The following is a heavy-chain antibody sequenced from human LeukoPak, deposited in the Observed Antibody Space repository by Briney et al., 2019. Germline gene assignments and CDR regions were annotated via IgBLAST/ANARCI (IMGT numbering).Heavy chain of an antibody. CDR2: IYYSGST. V-gene: IGHV4-61*01. CDR1: GGSFNSGSYY. CDR3: ARAAYSGSYHSDY. Sequence: SETLSLTCTVSGGSFNSGSYYWNWIRQPPGKGLEWIGYIYYSGSTNYNPSLKSRVTISVDTPKNQFSLKLSSVTAADTAVYYCARAAYSGSYHSDYWGQGTLVTVSS. D-gene: IGHD1-26*01. J-gene: IGHJ4*02.